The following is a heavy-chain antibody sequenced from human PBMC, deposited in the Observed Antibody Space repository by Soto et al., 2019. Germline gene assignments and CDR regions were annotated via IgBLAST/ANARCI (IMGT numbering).Heavy chain of an antibody. CDR1: GFTFSSYG. D-gene: IGHD3-16*01. CDR3: AKAVRLGYLDY. J-gene: IGHJ4*02. CDR2: IWYDGSNK. V-gene: IGHV3-33*06. Sequence: GGSLRLSCAASGFTFSSYGMHWVRQAPGKGLEWVAVIWYDGSNKYYADSVKGRFTISRDNSKNTLYLQMNSLRAEDTAVYYCAKAVRLGYLDYWGQGTLVTVSS.